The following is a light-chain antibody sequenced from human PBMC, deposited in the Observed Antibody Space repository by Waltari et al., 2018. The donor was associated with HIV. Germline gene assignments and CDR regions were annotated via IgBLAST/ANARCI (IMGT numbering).Light chain of an antibody. V-gene: IGKV3-15*01. CDR2: DAS. J-gene: IGKJ5*01. Sequence: EIVLTQSPATLSVFPGDRATLSCRASQSVSTKLAWYRQKPGQSPRLLIYDASTRATGIPARFSGSGSGTEFTLTISSLQSEDFAVYYCQQYNDWPLTFGQGTRLEIK. CDR3: QQYNDWPLT. CDR1: QSVSTK.